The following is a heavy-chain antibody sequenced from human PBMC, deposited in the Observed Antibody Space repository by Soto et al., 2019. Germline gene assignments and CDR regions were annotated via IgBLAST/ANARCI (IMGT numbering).Heavy chain of an antibody. CDR1: GGTFSSYA. D-gene: IGHD6-13*01. CDR3: ARTSGGIAAAGRNNWFDP. Sequence: QVQLVQSGAEVKKPGSSVKVSYKASGGTFSSYAISWVRQAPGQGLEWMGGIIPIFGTANYAQKFQGRVTITADESTSTAYMELSSLRSEDTAVYYCARTSGGIAAAGRNNWFDPWGQGTLVTVSS. V-gene: IGHV1-69*01. CDR2: IIPIFGTA. J-gene: IGHJ5*02.